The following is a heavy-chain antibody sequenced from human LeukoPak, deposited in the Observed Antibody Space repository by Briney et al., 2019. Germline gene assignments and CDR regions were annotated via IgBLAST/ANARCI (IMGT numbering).Heavy chain of an antibody. CDR2: IYYSGST. CDR1: GGSISSGGYY. CDR3: ARGRDYVWGSYRPKYYFDY. Sequence: SETLSLTCTVSGGSISSGGYYWSWIRQHPGKGLEWIGYIYYSGSTYYNPSLKSRVTISVDTSKNQFSLKLSSVTAADTAVYYCARGRDYVWGSYRPKYYFDYWGQGTLVTVSS. J-gene: IGHJ4*02. D-gene: IGHD3-16*02. V-gene: IGHV4-31*03.